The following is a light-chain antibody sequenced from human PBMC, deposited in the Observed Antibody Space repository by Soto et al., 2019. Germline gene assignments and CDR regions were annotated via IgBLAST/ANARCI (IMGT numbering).Light chain of an antibody. CDR3: QQYDNVPLT. Sequence: DIQMTQSPSTLSAPVGDRVTITCRASQSISSWLAWYQQKPGKAPKLLIYKASTLESGVPSNFSGSGSGTEFTLTISSLQPEDFATYYCQQYDNVPLTFGGGTKVDIK. J-gene: IGKJ4*01. V-gene: IGKV1-5*03. CDR2: KAS. CDR1: QSISSW.